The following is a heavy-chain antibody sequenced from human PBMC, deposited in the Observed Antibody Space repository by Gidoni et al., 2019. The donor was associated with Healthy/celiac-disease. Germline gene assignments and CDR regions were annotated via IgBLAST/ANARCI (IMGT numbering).Heavy chain of an antibody. CDR1: GFTFSSYS. J-gene: IGHJ6*03. CDR3: ARGLVLVKDYYYYMDV. D-gene: IGHD2-21*01. Sequence: EVQLVESGGGLVKPGGSLRLSCAASGFTFSSYSMNWVRQAPGKGLEWVSSISSSSSYRYYADSVKGRFTISRDNAKNSLYLQMNSMRAEDTAVYYCARGLVLVKDYYYYMDVWGKGTTVTVSS. CDR2: ISSSSSYR. V-gene: IGHV3-21*01.